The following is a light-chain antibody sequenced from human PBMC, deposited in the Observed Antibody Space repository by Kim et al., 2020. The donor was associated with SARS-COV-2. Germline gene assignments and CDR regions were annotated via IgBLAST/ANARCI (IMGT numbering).Light chain of an antibody. CDR2: QDS. Sequence: SPGQTASITCSGDKLGDKYACWHQQKPGQSPVLVIYQDSKRPSGIPERFSGSNSGNAATLTISGTQAMDEADYYCQAWDSSTAHVVFGGGTKLTVL. J-gene: IGLJ2*01. V-gene: IGLV3-1*01. CDR1: KLGDKY. CDR3: QAWDSSTAHVV.